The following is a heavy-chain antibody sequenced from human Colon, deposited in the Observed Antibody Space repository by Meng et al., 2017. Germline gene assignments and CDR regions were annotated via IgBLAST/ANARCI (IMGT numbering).Heavy chain of an antibody. CDR3: AGGPWEFDY. V-gene: IGHV4-61*01. CDR2: VDYSGST. D-gene: IGHD1-26*01. CDR1: GATASSGNPY. Sequence: QVQLQEAGPGWLRPSEYLALTCPVSGATASSGNPYWSWIRQPPGKGLEYIAYVDYSGSTHYKPSLTSRVTMSVDTSKKQLSLKLSSVTAAYAAVYYCAGGPWEFDYWGQGTLVTVSS. J-gene: IGHJ4*02.